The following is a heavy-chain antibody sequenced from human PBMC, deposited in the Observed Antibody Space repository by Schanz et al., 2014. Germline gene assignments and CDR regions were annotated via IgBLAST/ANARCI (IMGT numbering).Heavy chain of an antibody. D-gene: IGHD3-22*01. Sequence: QVQLVESGGGVVQPGRSLRLSCATSGFTFSSYGMHWVRQAPGKGLEWVSSLSGGSSYIFYADSVKGRFTISRDDSKNTLYLQMNSLRPEDTAVYYCAKEDRNHNSDYVYWGQGTLVTVSS. CDR2: LSGGSSYI. CDR1: GFTFSSYG. CDR3: AKEDRNHNSDYVY. J-gene: IGHJ4*02. V-gene: IGHV3-NL1*01.